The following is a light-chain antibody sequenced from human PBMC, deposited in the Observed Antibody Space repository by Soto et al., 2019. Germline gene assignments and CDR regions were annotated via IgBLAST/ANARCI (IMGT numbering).Light chain of an antibody. CDR2: GAS. CDR1: QSVNNN. J-gene: IGKJ2*01. CDR3: QQYNNLPPDT. Sequence: EMILTQSPASLSVSPGERATLSCRASQSVNNNLAWYQQKPGQAPRLLIYGASTRATGIPSRFRGSGSGTAFTLPITSLQSEDFAVYFCQQYNNLPPDTFGQGTKLESK. V-gene: IGKV3-15*01.